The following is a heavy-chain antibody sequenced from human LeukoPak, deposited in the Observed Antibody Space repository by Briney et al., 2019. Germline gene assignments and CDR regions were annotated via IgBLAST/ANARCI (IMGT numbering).Heavy chain of an antibody. V-gene: IGHV4-4*07. CDR2: IYTSGST. Sequence: KPSETLSLTCTVSGGSISSYYWSWIRQPAGKGLEWIGRIYTSGSTNYNPSLKSRVTMSVDTSKNQFSLKLSSVTAADTAVYYCAREGQYDFWSGYYPVYYYYGMDVWGQGTTVTVSS. CDR3: AREGQYDFWSGYYPVYYYYGMDV. CDR1: GGSISSYY. D-gene: IGHD3-3*01. J-gene: IGHJ6*02.